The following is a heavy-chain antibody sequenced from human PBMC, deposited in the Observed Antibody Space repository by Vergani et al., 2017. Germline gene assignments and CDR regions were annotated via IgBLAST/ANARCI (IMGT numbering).Heavy chain of an antibody. Sequence: QVQLVQSGAEVKKLGASVKVSCKASGYTFTSYAMHWVRQAPGQRLEWMGWINAGNGNTKYSQKFQGRVTITRDTSASTAYMELSSLRSEDTAVYYCARDSSSWSNWFDPWGQGTLVTVSS. D-gene: IGHD6-13*01. CDR1: GYTFTSYA. CDR3: ARDSSSWSNWFDP. V-gene: IGHV1-3*01. CDR2: INAGNGNT. J-gene: IGHJ5*02.